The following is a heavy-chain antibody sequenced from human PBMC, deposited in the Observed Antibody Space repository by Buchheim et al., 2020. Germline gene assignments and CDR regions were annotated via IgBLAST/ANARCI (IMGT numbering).Heavy chain of an antibody. J-gene: IGHJ4*02. CDR3: AKGNSGLTMTNRLAY. Sequence: EVQLLESGGGLVQPGGSLRLSCAASGFTFNNYAMNWVRQAPGKGLEWVSVISAGGPTTYYADSVKGRFTISRDNSKNTLYLQMNSLRAEDTAVYYCAKGNSGLTMTNRLAYWGQGIL. D-gene: IGHD3-22*01. CDR1: GFTFNNYA. V-gene: IGHV3-23*01. CDR2: ISAGGPTT.